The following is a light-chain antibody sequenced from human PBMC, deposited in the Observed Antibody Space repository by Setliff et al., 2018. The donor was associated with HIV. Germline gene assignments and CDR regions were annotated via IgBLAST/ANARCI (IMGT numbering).Light chain of an antibody. CDR3: SSYTSSSSYV. V-gene: IGLV2-14*03. CDR2: DVS. J-gene: IGLJ1*01. CDR1: SSDVGGYNY. Sequence: QSVLTQPASVSGSRGQSITISCTGTSSDVGGYNYVSWYQQHPGKAPKLMIYDVSNRPSGVSNRFSGSKSGNTASLTISGLQAEDEADYYCSSYTSSSSYVFGTGTKVTVL.